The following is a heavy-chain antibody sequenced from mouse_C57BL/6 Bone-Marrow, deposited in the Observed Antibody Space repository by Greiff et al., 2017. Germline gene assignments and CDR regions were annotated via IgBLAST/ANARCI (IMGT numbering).Heavy chain of an antibody. CDR3: ARWGYGIHWYFDV. D-gene: IGHD1-1*01. CDR1: GYTFTSYG. J-gene: IGHJ1*03. CDR2: IYPRSGNT. Sequence: VHLVESGAELARPGASVKLSCKASGYTFTSYGISWVKQRTGQGLEWIGEIYPRSGNTYYNEKFKGKATLTADKSSSTAYMELRSLTSEDSAVYFCARWGYGIHWYFDVWGTGTTVTVSS. V-gene: IGHV1-81*01.